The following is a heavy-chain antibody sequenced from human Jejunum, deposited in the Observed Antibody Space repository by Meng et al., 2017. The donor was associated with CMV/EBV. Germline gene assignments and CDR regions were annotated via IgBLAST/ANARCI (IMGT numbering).Heavy chain of an antibody. CDR2: ICSGDTT. CDR3: VVGHDSRKVAY. J-gene: IGHJ4*02. V-gene: IGHV3-53*01. Sequence: CKVSGFSVGISQMNWVRQAPGKGLEWVSVICSGDTTHYADSVKGRFIISRDNSMNTLYLQMDSLRAEDTAVYYCVVGHDSRKVAYWGQGTLVTVSS. CDR1: GFSVGISQ. D-gene: IGHD2-15*01.